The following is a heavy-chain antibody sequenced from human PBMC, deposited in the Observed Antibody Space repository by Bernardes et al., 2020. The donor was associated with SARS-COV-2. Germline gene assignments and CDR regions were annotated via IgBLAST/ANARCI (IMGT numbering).Heavy chain of an antibody. CDR2: IKQDGSEK. CDR3: ARDSRANDLEYYYYYGMDV. V-gene: IGHV3-7*01. J-gene: IGHJ6*02. Sequence: GGSLRLSCAASGFTFSSYWMSWVRQAPGKGLEWVANIKQDGSEKYYVDSVKGRFTISRDNAKNSLYLQMNSLRAEDTAVYYCARDSRANDLEYYYYYGMDVWGQGTTVTVSS. CDR1: GFTFSSYW. D-gene: IGHD1-1*01.